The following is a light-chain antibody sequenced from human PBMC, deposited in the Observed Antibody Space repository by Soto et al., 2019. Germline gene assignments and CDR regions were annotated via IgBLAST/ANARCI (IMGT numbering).Light chain of an antibody. Sequence: QSALTQPASVSGSPGQSITISCTGTSSDVGGYNYVSWYQQHPGKAPKLMIYEVSNRPSGASNRFSGSKSGNTASLTISGLQAEDEADYSCSSYTSSSTLHVFGTGTKVTVL. V-gene: IGLV2-14*01. J-gene: IGLJ1*01. CDR3: SSYTSSSTLHV. CDR1: SSDVGGYNY. CDR2: EVS.